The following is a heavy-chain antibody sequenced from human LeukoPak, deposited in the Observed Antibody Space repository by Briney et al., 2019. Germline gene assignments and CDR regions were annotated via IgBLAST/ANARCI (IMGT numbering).Heavy chain of an antibody. CDR2: ISSSSSYI. CDR1: GFTFSSYS. V-gene: IGHV3-21*01. CDR3: ARGSPVRPEVYYYYYMDV. J-gene: IGHJ6*03. Sequence: GGSLRLSCAASGFTFSSYSMNWVRQAPGKGLEWVSSISSSSSYIYYADSVKGRFTISRDNAKNSLYLQMNSLRAEDTAVYYCARGSPVRPEVYYYYYMDVWGKGTTVTVSS.